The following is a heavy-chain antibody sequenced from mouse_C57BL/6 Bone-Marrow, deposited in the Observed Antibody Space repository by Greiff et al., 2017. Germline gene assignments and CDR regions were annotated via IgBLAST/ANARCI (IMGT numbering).Heavy chain of an antibody. D-gene: IGHD1-1*01. Sequence: EVMLVESGPELVKPGASVKIPCKASGYTFTDYNMDWVKQSHGKSLEWIGDINPNNGGTIYNQKFKGKATLTVDKSSSTAYMELRSLTSEDTAVYYCARATVVANYAMDYWGQGTSVTVSS. CDR2: INPNNGGT. V-gene: IGHV1-18*01. CDR1: GYTFTDYN. J-gene: IGHJ4*01. CDR3: ARATVVANYAMDY.